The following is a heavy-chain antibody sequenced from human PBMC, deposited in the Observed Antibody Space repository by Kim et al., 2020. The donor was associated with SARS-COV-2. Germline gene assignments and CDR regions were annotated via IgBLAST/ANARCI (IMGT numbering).Heavy chain of an antibody. Sequence: YYADSVTGRFTISRDNAKNSLYLQMNSLRAEDTAVYYCARDESGSWVPHWGQGTLVTVSS. V-gene: IGHV3-11*04. J-gene: IGHJ4*02. CDR3: ARDESGSWVPH. D-gene: IGHD2-15*01.